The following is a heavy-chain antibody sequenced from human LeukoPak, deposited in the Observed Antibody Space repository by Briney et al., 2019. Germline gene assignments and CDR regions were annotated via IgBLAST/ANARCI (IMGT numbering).Heavy chain of an antibody. J-gene: IGHJ4*02. V-gene: IGHV3-30*04. Sequence: PGGSLRLSCAASGFTFSSYAMHWVRQAPGQGLEWVALISYDGSNKYYADSVKGRFTIFRDNSKSTLFLQMKSLGDEDTAVYYCAREEGSTSHFDHWGQGTLVTVSS. CDR2: ISYDGSNK. CDR3: AREEGSTSHFDH. D-gene: IGHD2-2*01. CDR1: GFTFSSYA.